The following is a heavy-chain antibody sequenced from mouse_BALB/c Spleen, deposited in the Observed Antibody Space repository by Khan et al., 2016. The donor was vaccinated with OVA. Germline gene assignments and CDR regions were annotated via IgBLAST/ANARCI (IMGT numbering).Heavy chain of an antibody. D-gene: IGHD1-1*01. Sequence: EVKLLESGPGLVKPSQSLSLTCTVTGYSITSGYAWNWIRQFPGNKMEWMGYISYSGGTSYNPSLKSRISITREPSKNQFFLQLNSVTTEDTATHYCERANYYWYYFGYWGQGPTHTVAS. V-gene: IGHV3-2*02. J-gene: IGHJ2*01. CDR1: GYSITSGYA. CDR2: ISYSGGT. CDR3: ERANYYWYYFGY.